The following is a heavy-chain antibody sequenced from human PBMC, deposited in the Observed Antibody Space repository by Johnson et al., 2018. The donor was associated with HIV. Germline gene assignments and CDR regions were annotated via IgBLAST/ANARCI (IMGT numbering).Heavy chain of an antibody. J-gene: IGHJ3*02. V-gene: IGHV3-30*03. CDR1: GFTFSSYA. D-gene: IGHD6-13*01. Sequence: QMQLVESGGGMVQPGGSLRLSCAASGFTFSSYAMHWVRQAPGKGLEWVAVISYDGSNKYYADSVKGRFTISRDNSKNTLYLQMNSLRAEDTAVYYWARDRLGYSRSGGGVDGFDIGGEGTMVTVSS. CDR2: ISYDGSNK. CDR3: ARDRLGYSRSGGGVDGFDI.